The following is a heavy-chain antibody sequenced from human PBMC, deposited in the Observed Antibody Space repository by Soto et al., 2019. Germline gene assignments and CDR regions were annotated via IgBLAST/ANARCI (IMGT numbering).Heavy chain of an antibody. Sequence: EVQLVETGGGLIQPGGSLRLSCAASGFTVSSNYMSWVRQAPGKGLEWVSVIYSGGSTYYADSVKGRFTISRDNSKNTLYLQMNSLRAEDTAVYYCARGRRYCSGGSCYSLFHNGPLDYWGQGTLVTVSS. CDR1: GFTVSSNY. J-gene: IGHJ4*02. CDR2: IYSGGST. V-gene: IGHV3-53*02. CDR3: ARGRRYCSGGSCYSLFHNGPLDY. D-gene: IGHD2-15*01.